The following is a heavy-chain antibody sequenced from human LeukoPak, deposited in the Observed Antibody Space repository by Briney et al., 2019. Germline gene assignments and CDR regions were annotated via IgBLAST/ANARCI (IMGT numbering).Heavy chain of an antibody. J-gene: IGHJ6*02. CDR1: GGSISSYY. D-gene: IGHD3-10*01. CDR3: ARDLDGSGPYYGMDV. CDR2: IYTSGST. Sequence: SETLSLTCTVSGGSISSYYWSWIRQPAGKGPEWIGRIYTSGSTNYNPSLKSRVTMSVDTSKNQFSLKLSSVTAADTAVYYCARDLDGSGPYYGMDVWGQGTTVTVSS. V-gene: IGHV4-4*07.